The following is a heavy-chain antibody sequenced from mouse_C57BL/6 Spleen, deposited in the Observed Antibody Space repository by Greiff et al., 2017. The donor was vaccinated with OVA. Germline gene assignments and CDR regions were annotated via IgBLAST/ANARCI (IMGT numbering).Heavy chain of an antibody. Sequence: EVKLQESGPGLVKLSQSLSLTCSVTGYSITSGYYWNWIRQFPGNKLEWMGYISYDGSNNYNPSLKNRISITRDTSKNQFFLKLNSVTTEDTATYYCARELDYGSRHFDYWGQGTTLTVSS. CDR3: ARELDYGSRHFDY. CDR2: ISYDGSN. D-gene: IGHD1-1*01. CDR1: GYSITSGYY. V-gene: IGHV3-6*01. J-gene: IGHJ2*01.